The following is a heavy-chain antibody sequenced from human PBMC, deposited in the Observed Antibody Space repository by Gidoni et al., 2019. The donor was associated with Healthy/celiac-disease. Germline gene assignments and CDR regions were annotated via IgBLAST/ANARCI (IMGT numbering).Heavy chain of an antibody. CDR2: IYHSGST. D-gene: IGHD5-12*01. Sequence: QLQLQESGSGLVKPSQTLSLTCAVSGGSISRGGYSWSWIRQPPGKGLEWIGYIYHSGSTYYNPSLKSRVTISVDRSKNQFSLKLSSVTAADTAVYCCARSGDGYNDNWFDPWGQGTLVTVSS. CDR1: GGSISRGGYS. V-gene: IGHV4-30-2*01. J-gene: IGHJ5*02. CDR3: ARSGDGYNDNWFDP.